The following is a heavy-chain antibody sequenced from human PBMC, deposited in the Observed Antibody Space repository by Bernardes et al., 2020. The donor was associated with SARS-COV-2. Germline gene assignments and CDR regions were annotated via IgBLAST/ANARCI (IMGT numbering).Heavy chain of an antibody. D-gene: IGHD3-3*01. J-gene: IGHJ4*02. Sequence: VGSLRLSCAASGFTFSSYWMHWVRQAPGKGLVWVSRINSDGSSTSYADSVKGRFTISRDNAKNTLYLQMNSLRAEDTAVYYCARDGALDFWSGYYTGLLGYWGQGTLVTVSS. CDR3: ARDGALDFWSGYYTGLLGY. CDR1: GFTFSSYW. V-gene: IGHV3-74*01. CDR2: INSDGSST.